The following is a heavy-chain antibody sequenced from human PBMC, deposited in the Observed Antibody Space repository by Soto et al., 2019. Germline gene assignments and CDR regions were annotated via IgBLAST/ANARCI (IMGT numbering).Heavy chain of an antibody. CDR2: IWYDGSNK. D-gene: IGHD2-15*01. CDR1: GCTLSSYG. CDR3: ARDRVALFEY. V-gene: IGHV3-33*01. Sequence: PGGSLRRSCAASGCTLSSYGMHWVRQAPGKGLEWVAVIWYDGSNKYYADSVKGRFTISRDNSKNTLYLQMNSLRAEDTAVYYCARDRVALFEYWGQGTLVTVSS. J-gene: IGHJ4*02.